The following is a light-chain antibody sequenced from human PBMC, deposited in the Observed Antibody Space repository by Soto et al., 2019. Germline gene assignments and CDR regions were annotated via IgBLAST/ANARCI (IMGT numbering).Light chain of an antibody. J-gene: IGKJ5*01. CDR2: GAS. CDR1: QSVSSN. V-gene: IGKV3-15*01. Sequence: EIVMAQSPATLSVSPGERATLSCRASQSVSSNLAWYQQKPGQAPRLLIYGASSRATDIPARFSGSGSGTEFTLTISSLQSEDFAVYYCQQYTDWPLTFGQGTRLEIK. CDR3: QQYTDWPLT.